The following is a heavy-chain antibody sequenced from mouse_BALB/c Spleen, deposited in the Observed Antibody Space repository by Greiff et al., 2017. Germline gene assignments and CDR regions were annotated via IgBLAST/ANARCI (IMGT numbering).Heavy chain of an antibody. D-gene: IGHD2-14*01. V-gene: IGHV3-6*02. J-gene: IGHJ4*01. CDR3: ARNRYDGSMDY. CDR1: GYSITSGYY. CDR2: ISYDGSN. Sequence: DVKLQESGPGLVKPSQSLSLTCSVTGYSITSGYYWNWIRQFPGNKLEWMGYISYDGSNNYNPSLKNRISITRDTSKNQFFLKLNSVTTEDTATYYCARNRYDGSMDYWGQGTSVTVSS.